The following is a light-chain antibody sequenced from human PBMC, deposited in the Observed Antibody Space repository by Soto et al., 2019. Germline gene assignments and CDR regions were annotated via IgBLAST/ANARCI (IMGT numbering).Light chain of an antibody. Sequence: QSALTQPASVSGSPGQSISISCTGTSSDVGRYNFVSWYQQRPGKAPKLIIYDVANRPSGISNRFSGSKSGNTASLTISGRQADDEADYYCSSYTGSTSLVYVFGTGTKRTVL. CDR3: SSYTGSTSLVYV. CDR2: DVA. V-gene: IGLV2-14*03. J-gene: IGLJ1*01. CDR1: SSDVGRYNF.